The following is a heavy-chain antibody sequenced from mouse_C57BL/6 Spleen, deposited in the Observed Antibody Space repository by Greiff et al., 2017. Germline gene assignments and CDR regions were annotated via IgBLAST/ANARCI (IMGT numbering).Heavy chain of an antibody. CDR1: GFTFSSYG. D-gene: IGHD2-1*01. J-gene: IGHJ3*01. CDR2: ISRGGSYT. CDR3: ARHEDYGNYGVWFAY. V-gene: IGHV5-6*01. Sequence: EVKVVESGGDLVKPGGSLKLSCAASGFTFSSYGMSWVRQTPDKRLEWVATISRGGSYTYYPDSVKGRFTISRDNAKNTLYLQMSSLKSEDTAMYYCARHEDYGNYGVWFAYWGQGTLVTVSA.